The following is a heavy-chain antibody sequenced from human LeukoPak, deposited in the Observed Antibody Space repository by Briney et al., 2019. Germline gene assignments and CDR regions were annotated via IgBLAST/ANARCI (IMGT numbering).Heavy chain of an antibody. CDR3: ARKFRKWELPEDY. Sequence: SETLSLTCAVYGGSFSGYYWSWIRQPPGKGPEWIGEINHSGSTNYNPSLKSRVTISVDTSKNQFSLKLSSVTAADTAVYYCARKFRKWELPEDYWGQGTLVTVSS. D-gene: IGHD1-26*01. J-gene: IGHJ4*02. CDR2: INHSGST. V-gene: IGHV4-34*01. CDR1: GGSFSGYY.